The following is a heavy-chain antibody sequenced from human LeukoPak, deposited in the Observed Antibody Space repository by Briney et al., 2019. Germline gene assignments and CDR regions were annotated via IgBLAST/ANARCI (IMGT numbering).Heavy chain of an antibody. D-gene: IGHD3-22*01. CDR1: GYTFTGYY. CDR2: INPNSGGT. Sequence: ASVKVSCKASGYTFTGYYMHWVRQAPGQGLEWMGWINPNSGGTNYAQKFQGRVTMTRDTSISTAYMELSRLRSDDTAVYYCARERGYLDVFYFDYWGQGTLVTVSS. J-gene: IGHJ4*02. CDR3: ARERGYLDVFYFDY. V-gene: IGHV1-2*02.